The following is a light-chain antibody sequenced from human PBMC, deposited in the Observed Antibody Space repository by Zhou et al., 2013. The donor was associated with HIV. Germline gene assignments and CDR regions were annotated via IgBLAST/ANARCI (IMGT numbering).Light chain of an antibody. CDR1: QSISSN. CDR3: QQYDTWPS. CDR2: DTS. V-gene: IGKV3-15*01. Sequence: IVLTQSPGTLSLSPGESTTLSCRASQSISSNYLAWYQQKPGQAPSLLIYDTSTRATGIPDRFSGSGSGRELTLTISSLQSEDFALYYCQQYDTWPSFGQGTKLQIK. J-gene: IGKJ2*01.